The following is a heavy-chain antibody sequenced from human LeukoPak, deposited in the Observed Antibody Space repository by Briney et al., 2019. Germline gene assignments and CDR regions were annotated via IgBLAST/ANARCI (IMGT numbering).Heavy chain of an antibody. V-gene: IGHV3-7*04. J-gene: IGHJ4*02. Sequence: GGSLRLSCVASGFPFSSYWMTWVRQAPGKGLEWVANIKQDGSKKSYVDSVEGRFTISRDNAKNSLYLQMNSLRAEDTAIYYCTRVGYIDEGIDYWGQGTLVTVSS. CDR2: IKQDGSKK. CDR1: GFPFSSYW. D-gene: IGHD5-24*01. CDR3: TRVGYIDEGIDY.